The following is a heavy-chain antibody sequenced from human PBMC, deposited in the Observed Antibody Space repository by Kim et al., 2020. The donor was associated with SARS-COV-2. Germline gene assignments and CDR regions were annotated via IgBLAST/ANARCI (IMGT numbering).Heavy chain of an antibody. CDR2: IRSKADSYAT. Sequence: GGSLRLSCAASGFTFSGSGIHWVRQASGKGLEWVGRIRSKADSYATAYTASVKGRFTISRDDSKNTAYLQMNSLKTEDTAVYYCGYDFWSGYHYGMYVWGQGTTVTVSS. J-gene: IGHJ6*02. CDR3: GYDFWSGYHYGMYV. V-gene: IGHV3-73*01. CDR1: GFTFSGSG. D-gene: IGHD3-3*01.